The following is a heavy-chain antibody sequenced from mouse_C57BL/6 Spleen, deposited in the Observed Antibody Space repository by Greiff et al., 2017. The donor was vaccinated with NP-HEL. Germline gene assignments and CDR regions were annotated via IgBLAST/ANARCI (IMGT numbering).Heavy chain of an antibody. Sequence: QVHVKQSGAELVKPGASVKISCKASGYAFSSYWMNWVKQRPGKGLEWIGQIYPGDGDTNYNGKFKGKATLTADKSSSTDYMQLSSLTSEDSAVYFCARKGGTAWFAYWGQGTLVTVSA. CDR2: IYPGDGDT. CDR1: GYAFSSYW. D-gene: IGHD4-1*01. J-gene: IGHJ3*01. CDR3: ARKGGTAWFAY. V-gene: IGHV1-80*01.